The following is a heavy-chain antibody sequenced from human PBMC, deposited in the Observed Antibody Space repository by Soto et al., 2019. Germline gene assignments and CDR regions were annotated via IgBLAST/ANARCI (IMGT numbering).Heavy chain of an antibody. Sequence: GGSLRLSCAASGFTFSSYSMNWVRQAPGKGLEWVSSISSSSSYIYYADSVKGRFTISRDNAKNSLYLQMNSLRAEDTAVYYCARVMGIAVAGPGYWGQGTLVTVPS. J-gene: IGHJ4*02. CDR2: ISSSSSYI. D-gene: IGHD6-19*01. CDR3: ARVMGIAVAGPGY. CDR1: GFTFSSYS. V-gene: IGHV3-21*01.